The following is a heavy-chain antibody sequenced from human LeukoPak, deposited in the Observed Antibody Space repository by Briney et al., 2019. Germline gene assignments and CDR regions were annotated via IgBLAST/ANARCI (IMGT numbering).Heavy chain of an antibody. V-gene: IGHV3-9*01. D-gene: IGHD3-22*01. J-gene: IGHJ4*02. CDR3: ARDPRYPYQYESDNSGFSLDY. Sequence: GRSLRLSCAASGFTFDDYAMHWVRQAPGKGLEWVSGISWNSGSIGYADSVKGRFTISRDNAKNSLYLQMNSLGAADTAVYYCARDPRYPYQYESDNSGFSLDYWGQGTLVTVSS. CDR1: GFTFDDYA. CDR2: ISWNSGSI.